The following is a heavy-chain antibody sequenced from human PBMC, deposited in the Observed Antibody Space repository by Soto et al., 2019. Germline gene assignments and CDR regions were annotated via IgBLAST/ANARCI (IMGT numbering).Heavy chain of an antibody. Sequence: ASVKVSCKASGYTFTSYGISWVRQAPGQGLEWMGWISAYNGNTNYAQKLQGRVTMTTDTSTSTAYMELRSLRSDDTAVYYCARLYCSSTSCYGEYYMDVWGKGTTVTVSS. V-gene: IGHV1-18*01. CDR1: GYTFTSYG. J-gene: IGHJ6*03. D-gene: IGHD2-2*01. CDR2: ISAYNGNT. CDR3: ARLYCSSTSCYGEYYMDV.